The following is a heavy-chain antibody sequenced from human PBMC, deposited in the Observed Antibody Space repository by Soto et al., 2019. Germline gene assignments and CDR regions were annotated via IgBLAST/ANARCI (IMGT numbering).Heavy chain of an antibody. CDR1: GFTFTRYS. CDR2: ISSTTNYI. J-gene: IGHJ4*02. CDR3: ARESEDLTSNFDY. V-gene: IGHV3-21*06. Sequence: GGSLRLSCAASGFTFTRYSMNWVRQAPGKGLEWVSSISSTTNYIYYGDSMKGRFTISRDNAKNSLYLEMNSPRAEDTAVYYCARESEDLTSNFDYWGQGTLVTVSS.